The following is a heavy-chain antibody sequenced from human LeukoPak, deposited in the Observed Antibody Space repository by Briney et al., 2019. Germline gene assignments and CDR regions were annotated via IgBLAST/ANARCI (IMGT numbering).Heavy chain of an antibody. D-gene: IGHD5-18*01. CDR2: VYHSGST. CDR3: ARSSGSTYGSDY. Sequence: TSETLSLTCTVSGGSIRSDFWSWIRQPPGKGLEWIGYVYHSGSTYYNPSLKSRVTISVDTSKNQFSLKLNSVTAADTAVYYCARSSGSTYGSDYWGHGTLVTVSS. J-gene: IGHJ4*01. CDR1: GGSIRSDF. V-gene: IGHV4-59*04.